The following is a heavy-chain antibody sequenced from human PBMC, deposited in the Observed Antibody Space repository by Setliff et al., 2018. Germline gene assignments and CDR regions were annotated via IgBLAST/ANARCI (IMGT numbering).Heavy chain of an antibody. CDR3: AGTDAYCAGDCSTS. D-gene: IGHD2-21*02. CDR2: IIPILGIT. Sequence: ASVKVSCKASGGAFSTYSLSWVRQAPGQGFEWVGRIIPILGITNYAQRFQGRVTITADDSTSTIYMDVSSLRAKDTATYYCAGTDAYCAGDCSTSWGQGTLVTVS. J-gene: IGHJ5*02. V-gene: IGHV1-69*13. CDR1: GGAFSTYS.